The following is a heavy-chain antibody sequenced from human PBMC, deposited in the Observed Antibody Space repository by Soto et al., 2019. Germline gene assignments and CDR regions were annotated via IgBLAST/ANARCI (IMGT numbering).Heavy chain of an antibody. Sequence: SETLSLTCTVSGGSISSYCWSWIRQPPGKGLEWIGYIYYSGSTNYNPSLKSRVTVSVDTSKNQFSLKLSSVTAADSAVYYCARDTTVTTLNGYYYGMDVWGQGTTVIGS. V-gene: IGHV4-59*01. CDR2: IYYSGST. J-gene: IGHJ6*02. D-gene: IGHD4-17*01. CDR1: GGSISSYC. CDR3: ARDTTVTTLNGYYYGMDV.